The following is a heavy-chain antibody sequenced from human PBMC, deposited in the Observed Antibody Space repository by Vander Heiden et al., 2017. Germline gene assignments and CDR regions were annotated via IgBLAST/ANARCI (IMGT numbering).Heavy chain of an antibody. D-gene: IGHD5-12*01. CDR3: ARAGVWGGYDSGYYYGMDV. Sequence: QVPLVQSGAEVKKPGASVKVSCKASGYTFTGYYMHWVRQAPGQGLEWMGWINPNSGGTNYAQKFQGWVTMTRDTSISTAYMELSRLRSDDTAVYYCARAGVWGGYDSGYYYGMDVWGQGTTVTVSS. J-gene: IGHJ6*02. V-gene: IGHV1-2*04. CDR1: GYTFTGYY. CDR2: INPNSGGT.